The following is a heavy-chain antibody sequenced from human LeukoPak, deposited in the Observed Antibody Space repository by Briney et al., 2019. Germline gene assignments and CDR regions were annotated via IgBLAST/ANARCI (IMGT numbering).Heavy chain of an antibody. J-gene: IGHJ3*02. CDR3: AREPLGGYDIAFDI. CDR1: GFTFSSYS. D-gene: IGHD5-12*01. V-gene: IGHV3-21*01. Sequence: GGSLRLSCAASGFTFSSYSMNWVRQAPGKGLEWVSSISSSSSYIYYADSVKGRFTISRDNAKNSLYLQMNSLRAEDTAVYYCAREPLGGYDIAFDIWGQGTMVTVPS. CDR2: ISSSSSYI.